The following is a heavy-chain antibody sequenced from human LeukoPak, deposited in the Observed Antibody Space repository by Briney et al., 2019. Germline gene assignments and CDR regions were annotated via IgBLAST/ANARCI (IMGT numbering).Heavy chain of an antibody. CDR2: ISGSGGNT. CDR3: AKDALSVATISMPGFDY. CDR1: GFTLSTYA. V-gene: IGHV3-23*01. Sequence: PGGSLRLSCVASGFTLSTYAMSWVRQAPGKGLEWVSVISGSGGNTYYADSVKGRFTISRDNSKNTLHLQMDSLRAEDTAVYYCAKDALSVATISMPGFDYWGQGTLVTVSS. D-gene: IGHD5-12*01. J-gene: IGHJ4*02.